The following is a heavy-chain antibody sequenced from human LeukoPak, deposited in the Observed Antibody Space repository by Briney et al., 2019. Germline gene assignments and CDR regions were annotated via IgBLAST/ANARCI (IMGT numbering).Heavy chain of an antibody. CDR1: GFTFSGYG. Sequence: GGSLRLSCAASGFTFSGYGMNWVRQAPGKGLEWVSFISSSSSYINYADSVKGRFTISRDNAKKSLYLQMNSLRAEDTAVYYCARLCIVGTKSAFDIWGQGTMVTVSS. CDR2: ISSSSSYI. D-gene: IGHD1-26*01. CDR3: ARLCIVGTKSAFDI. J-gene: IGHJ3*02. V-gene: IGHV3-21*01.